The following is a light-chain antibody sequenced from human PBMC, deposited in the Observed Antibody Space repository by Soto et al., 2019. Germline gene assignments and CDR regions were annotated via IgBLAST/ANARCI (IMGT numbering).Light chain of an antibody. V-gene: IGLV2-14*01. CDR1: SSDVGGYKY. CDR3: SSYTSSSTGGV. J-gene: IGLJ2*01. CDR2: DVS. Sequence: QSALTQPASVSGSPGQSITISCTGTSSDVGGYKYVSWHQQHPGKAPKLMIYDVSNRPSGVSNRFSGSKSGNTASLTISGLQAEDEAEYHCSSYTSSSTGGVFGGGTKLTVL.